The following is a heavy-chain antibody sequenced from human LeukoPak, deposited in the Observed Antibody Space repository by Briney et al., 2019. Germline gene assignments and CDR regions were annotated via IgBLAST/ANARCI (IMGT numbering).Heavy chain of an antibody. J-gene: IGHJ5*02. Sequence: SETLSLTCAVYGGSFSGYYWSWIRQPPGKGLEWIGRIYTSGSTNYNPSLKSRVTMSVDTSKNQFSPKLSSVTAADTAVYYCARGKDYYDSSGYYSNWFDPWGQGTLVTVSS. CDR3: ARGKDYYDSSGYYSNWFDP. CDR2: IYTSGST. D-gene: IGHD3-22*01. CDR1: GGSFSGYY. V-gene: IGHV4-59*10.